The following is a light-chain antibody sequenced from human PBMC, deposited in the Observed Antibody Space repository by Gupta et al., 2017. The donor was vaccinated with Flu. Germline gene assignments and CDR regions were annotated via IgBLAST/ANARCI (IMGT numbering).Light chain of an antibody. CDR2: GNT. V-gene: IGLV1-40*01. CDR3: RSYDRYLTAWV. CDR1: SSNIGSGFD. Sequence: QSVLTQPPSVSGAPGQRVTISCTGGSSNIGSGFDVHWYQQLPGTAPKLLIYGNTNRPSGVPDRFSGSKSGTSASLAITGLQVEDEADYYCRSYDRYLTAWVFGGGTKLTVL. J-gene: IGLJ3*02.